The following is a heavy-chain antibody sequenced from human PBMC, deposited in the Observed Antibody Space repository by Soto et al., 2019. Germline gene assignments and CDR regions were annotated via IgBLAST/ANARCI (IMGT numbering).Heavy chain of an antibody. J-gene: IGHJ6*03. V-gene: IGHV4-59*08. D-gene: IGHD2-2*01. Sequence: SETLSLTCTVSGGSISSYYWSWIRQPPGKGLEWIGYIYYSGSTNYNPSLKSRVTISVDTSKNQFSLKLSSVTAADTAVYYCARGERGYCSSTSCYAGDYYYYMDVWGKGTTVTVSS. CDR1: GGSISSYY. CDR2: IYYSGST. CDR3: ARGERGYCSSTSCYAGDYYYYMDV.